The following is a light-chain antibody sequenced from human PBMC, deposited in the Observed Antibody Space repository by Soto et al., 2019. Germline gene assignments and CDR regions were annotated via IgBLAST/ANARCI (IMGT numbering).Light chain of an antibody. Sequence: DIQMIQSPSTLSASVGDRVTITCRASQSISSWLAWYQQKPGKAPKLLIYDASSLESGVPSRFSGSGSGTEFTLTISSLQPDDFATYYCQQSNSYSLTFGGGTKVDIK. V-gene: IGKV1-5*01. J-gene: IGKJ4*01. CDR3: QQSNSYSLT. CDR1: QSISSW. CDR2: DAS.